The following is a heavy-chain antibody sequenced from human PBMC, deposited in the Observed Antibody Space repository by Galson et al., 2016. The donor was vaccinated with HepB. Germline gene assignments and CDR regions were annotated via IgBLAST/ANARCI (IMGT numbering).Heavy chain of an antibody. D-gene: IGHD2-2*01. CDR2: ISDGGTA. CDR1: GFTFKYHA. J-gene: IGHJ4*02. Sequence: SLRLSCAASGFTFKYHAMSWVRQAPGSGLEWVAVISDGGTAHYADSVKGRFTISRDNSKNTVYLQMDSLRAEDRAEYYCARVSGPWVGVPAAKVYFDFWGQGTLVIASS. V-gene: IGHV3-23*01. CDR3: ARVSGPWVGVPAAKVYFDF.